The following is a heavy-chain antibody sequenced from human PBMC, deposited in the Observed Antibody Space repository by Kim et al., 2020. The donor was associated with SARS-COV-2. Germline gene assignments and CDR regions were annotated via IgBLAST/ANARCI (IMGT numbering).Heavy chain of an antibody. J-gene: IGHJ4*02. CDR3: AKKVPDYGDYYFDY. V-gene: IGHV3-23*03. CDR1: GFTFSSYA. CDR2: IYSGGSST. D-gene: IGHD4-17*01. Sequence: GGSLRLSCAASGFTFSSYAMSWVRQAPGKGLEWVSVIYSGGSSTYYVDSVKGRFTISRDNSKNTLYLQMNSLRAEDTAVYYCAKKVPDYGDYYFDYWGQGTLVTVSS.